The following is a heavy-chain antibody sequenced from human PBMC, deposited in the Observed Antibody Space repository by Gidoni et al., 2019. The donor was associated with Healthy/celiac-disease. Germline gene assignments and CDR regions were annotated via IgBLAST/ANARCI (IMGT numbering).Heavy chain of an antibody. J-gene: IGHJ6*02. CDR1: GASISSGSYY. CDR3: ARDGRGVYYGMDV. CDR2: IYTSGST. V-gene: IGHV4-61*02. Sequence: QVQLQESGPGLVKPSQTLSLTCTVSGASISSGSYYWSWIRQPSGKGLEWIGRIYTSGSTNYNPSLKSRVTMSVDTSKNQFSLKLSSVTAADTAVYYCARDGRGVYYGMDVWGQGTTVTVSS.